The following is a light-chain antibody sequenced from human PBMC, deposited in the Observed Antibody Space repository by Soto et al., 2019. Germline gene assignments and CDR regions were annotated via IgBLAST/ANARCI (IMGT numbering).Light chain of an antibody. CDR1: QSVSSY. V-gene: IGKV3-11*01. CDR2: DAS. CDR3: QQRSNWPPT. J-gene: IGKJ1*01. Sequence: EIVLTQSPATLSLSPGERATLSCRASQSVSSYLAWYQQKPGQAPRLLIYDASNRATGIPARFSGSGSGTDFTLPISSLEPEDFAVYYRQQRSNWPPTFGQGNKV.